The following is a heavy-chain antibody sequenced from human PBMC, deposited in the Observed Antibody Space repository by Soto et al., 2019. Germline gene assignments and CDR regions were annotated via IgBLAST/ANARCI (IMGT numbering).Heavy chain of an antibody. Sequence: EVQLLESGGGLVQPGGSLRLSCAASGFTFSSYAMSWVRQAPGKGLEWVSAISGSGGSTYYADSVKGRFTISRDNSKNTLYLQMNSVRAEDTAVYYCAQASGYWLRIEYFQHWGQGTLVTVSS. CDR3: AQASGYWLRIEYFQH. D-gene: IGHD3-3*01. CDR2: ISGSGGST. CDR1: GFTFSSYA. V-gene: IGHV3-23*01. J-gene: IGHJ1*01.